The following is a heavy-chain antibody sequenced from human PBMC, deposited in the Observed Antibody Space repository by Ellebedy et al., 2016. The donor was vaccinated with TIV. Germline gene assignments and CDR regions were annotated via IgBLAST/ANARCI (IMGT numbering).Heavy chain of an antibody. Sequence: SETLSLXXTVSGGSISSGGFYWSWIRQFPGKGLEWIGYIYYSGNTDYNPSLKSRVSISGDTSKNQFSLKLSSVTAADTAMHYCARDQNYDTSGRDALDIWGQGIMVTVSS. J-gene: IGHJ3*02. D-gene: IGHD3-22*01. CDR3: ARDQNYDTSGRDALDI. CDR1: GGSISSGGFY. V-gene: IGHV4-31*03. CDR2: IYYSGNT.